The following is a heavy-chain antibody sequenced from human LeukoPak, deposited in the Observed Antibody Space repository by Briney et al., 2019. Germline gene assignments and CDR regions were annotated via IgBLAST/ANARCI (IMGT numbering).Heavy chain of an antibody. CDR3: AKLVPSDDFWSGYLGWFDP. Sequence: GGSLRLSCAASGFTFSSYAMSWVRQAPGKGLEWVSAISGSGGSTYYADSVNGRFTISRDNSKNTLYLQMNSLRAEDTAVYYCAKLVPSDDFWSGYLGWFDPWGQGTLVTVSS. CDR1: GFTFSSYA. J-gene: IGHJ5*02. D-gene: IGHD3-3*01. CDR2: ISGSGGST. V-gene: IGHV3-23*01.